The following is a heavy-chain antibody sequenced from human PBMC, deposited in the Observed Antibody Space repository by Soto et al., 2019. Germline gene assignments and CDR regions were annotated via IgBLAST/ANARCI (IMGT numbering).Heavy chain of an antibody. D-gene: IGHD3-10*01. V-gene: IGHV4-38-2*01. J-gene: IGHJ6*02. CDR2: IYHSGST. Sequence: XTLSLACAVSGXSVSSGEYGGWILQPPVKGLEWIWSIYHSGSTYNNPYLKSRVTISLDTSKNQFSLKLRSFTAEDTAVYYCARVGGYGMDVWGQGTTGTVSS. CDR1: GXSVSSGEY. CDR3: ARVGGYGMDV.